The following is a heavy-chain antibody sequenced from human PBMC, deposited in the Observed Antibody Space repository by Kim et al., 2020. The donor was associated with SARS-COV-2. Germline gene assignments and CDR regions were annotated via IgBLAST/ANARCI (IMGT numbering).Heavy chain of an antibody. CDR2: T. CDR3: ARFAPAEALDY. D-gene: IGHD6-13*01. Sequence: TSYAQKFQGRVTMSRETSTSTVYMELSSLRSEDTAVYYCARFAPAEALDYWGQGTLVTVSS. V-gene: IGHV1-46*01. J-gene: IGHJ4*02.